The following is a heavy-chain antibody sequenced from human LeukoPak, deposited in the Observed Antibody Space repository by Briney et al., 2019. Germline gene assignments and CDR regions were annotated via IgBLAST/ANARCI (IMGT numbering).Heavy chain of an antibody. CDR1: GFTFSDYY. Sequence: GGSLRLSCAASGFTFSDYYMSWVRQATGKGLEWVSYISSSGSTIYYADSVKGRFTISRDNAKNSLYLQMTSLRAEDTAVYYCARPSAHFYDSSGPYPDYWGQGTLVTVSS. CDR2: ISSSGSTI. CDR3: ARPSAHFYDSSGPYPDY. J-gene: IGHJ4*02. V-gene: IGHV3-11*04. D-gene: IGHD3-22*01.